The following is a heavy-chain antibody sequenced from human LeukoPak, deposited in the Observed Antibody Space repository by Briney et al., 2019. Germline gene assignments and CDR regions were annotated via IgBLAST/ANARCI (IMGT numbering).Heavy chain of an antibody. CDR1: GFTFSSYS. V-gene: IGHV3-48*01. CDR3: ARGVGEKHRFHYFDY. CDR2: ISSSSSTI. Sequence: GGSLRLSCAASGFTFSSYSMNWVRQAPGKGLEWVSYISSSSSTIYYADSVKGRFTISRDNSKNTLYLQMNSLRAEDTAVYYCARGVGEKHRFHYFDYWGQGTLVTVSS. J-gene: IGHJ4*02. D-gene: IGHD3-16*01.